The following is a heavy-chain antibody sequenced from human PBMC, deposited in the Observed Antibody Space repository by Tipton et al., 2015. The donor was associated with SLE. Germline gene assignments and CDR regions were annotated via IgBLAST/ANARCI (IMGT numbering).Heavy chain of an antibody. V-gene: IGHV4-39*07. CDR1: GGSISSSSYH. D-gene: IGHD1-1*01. J-gene: IGHJ6*03. Sequence: TLSLTCTVSGGSISSSSYHWGWIRQPPGKGLEWIGTIYYSGTTYYNPSLKSRVTISVDTSKNQFSLKLNSLTAADTAVYYCARSRIGLGYNYDMDVWGRGTTVTVSS. CDR3: ARSRIGLGYNYDMDV. CDR2: IYYSGTT.